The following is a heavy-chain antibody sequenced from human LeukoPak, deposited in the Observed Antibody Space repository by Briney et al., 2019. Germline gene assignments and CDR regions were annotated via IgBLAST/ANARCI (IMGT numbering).Heavy chain of an antibody. CDR1: GGSFSDYY. CDR3: AGEDYFDSSGYASWRFDI. V-gene: IGHV4-59*01. D-gene: IGHD3-22*01. Sequence: SETLSLTCAVYGGSFSDYYWTWIRQPPGKGLERIGHIYYSGNTIYNPSLKSRVTISVDTSKNQFSLKLTSVTTADTAVYYCAGEDYFDSSGYASWRFDIWGQGTMVTVSS. J-gene: IGHJ3*02. CDR2: IYYSGNT.